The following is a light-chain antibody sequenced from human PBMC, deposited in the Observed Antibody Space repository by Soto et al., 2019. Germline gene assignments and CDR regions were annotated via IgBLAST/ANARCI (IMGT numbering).Light chain of an antibody. Sequence: QSVVTQPPSASGTPGQRVTISCSGGSSNIGYSYVYWYQQVPGTAPKLLIQRNNQRPSGVPDRFSGSKSGTSASLAISGLRSVDGADYFCAAWDDSLRGVIFGGGTKVTVL. J-gene: IGLJ2*01. CDR1: SSNIGYSY. V-gene: IGLV1-47*01. CDR3: AAWDDSLRGVI. CDR2: RNN.